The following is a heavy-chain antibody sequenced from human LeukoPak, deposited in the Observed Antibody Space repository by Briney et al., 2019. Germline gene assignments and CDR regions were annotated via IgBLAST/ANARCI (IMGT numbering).Heavy chain of an antibody. J-gene: IGHJ3*01. Sequence: SETLSLTCTVSGGSISSGDYYWSWIRQPPGKGLEWIGYIYYSESTYYNPSLKSRVTISVDTSENQFSLKLSSVTAADTAVYYCARKYYYDSSGYQAAFDVWGQGTMVTVSS. V-gene: IGHV4-30-4*01. CDR2: IYYSEST. D-gene: IGHD3-22*01. CDR1: GGSISSGDYY. CDR3: ARKYYYDSSGYQAAFDV.